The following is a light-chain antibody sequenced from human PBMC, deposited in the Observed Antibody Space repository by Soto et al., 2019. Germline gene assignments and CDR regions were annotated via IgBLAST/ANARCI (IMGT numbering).Light chain of an antibody. J-gene: IGKJ1*01. CDR1: QSVSSN. V-gene: IGKV3-15*01. CDR3: QQYRT. CDR2: GAS. Sequence: IVMTQSPATLSVSPLEIATLSCRASQSVSSNLAWYQQKPGQAPRLLIYGASTRATGIPARFSGSGSGTDFTLTISRLEPEDFAVYYCQQYRTFGQGTKVDIK.